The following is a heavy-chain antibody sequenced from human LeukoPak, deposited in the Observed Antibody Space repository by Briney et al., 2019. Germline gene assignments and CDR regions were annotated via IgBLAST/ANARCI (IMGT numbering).Heavy chain of an antibody. CDR1: GGSISSSTYY. CDR2: IYYSGST. J-gene: IGHJ3*02. CDR3: ARETPADDYARVRPTDAFDI. V-gene: IGHV4-39*07. Sequence: SSETLSLTCTVSGGSISSSTYYWGWIRQPPGKGLEWIGSIYYSGSTYYNPSLKSRVTISVDKSKNQFSLKLSSVTAADTAVYYCARETPADDYARVRPTDAFDIWGQGTMVTVSS. D-gene: IGHD4-17*01.